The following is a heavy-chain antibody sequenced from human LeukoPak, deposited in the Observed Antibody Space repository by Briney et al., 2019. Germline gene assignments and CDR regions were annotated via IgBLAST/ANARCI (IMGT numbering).Heavy chain of an antibody. CDR3: ARDFYSSGWVEY. CDR2: ISSSSSYI. J-gene: IGHJ4*02. D-gene: IGHD6-19*01. V-gene: IGHV3-21*01. CDR1: GFTFSSYS. Sequence: PGGSLRLSCAASGFTFSSYSMNWVRQAPGKGLEWVSSISSSSSYIYYADSVKGRFTISRDNAKNSLYLQMNSLRAEDTAVYYCARDFYSSGWVEYWGQGTLVTVSS.